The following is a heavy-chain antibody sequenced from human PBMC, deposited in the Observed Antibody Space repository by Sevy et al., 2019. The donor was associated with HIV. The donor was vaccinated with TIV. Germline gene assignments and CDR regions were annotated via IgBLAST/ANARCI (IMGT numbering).Heavy chain of an antibody. CDR3: ARDGITMVRGATGFDY. CDR2: IYTSGST. CDR1: GGSISSYY. Sequence: SETLSLTCTVSGGSISSYYWSWIRQPAGKGLEWIGRIYTSGSTNYNPSLKSRVTMSVDTSKNQFSLKLGSVTAADTAVYYCARDGITMVRGATGFDYWGQGTLVTVSS. D-gene: IGHD3-10*01. J-gene: IGHJ4*02. V-gene: IGHV4-4*07.